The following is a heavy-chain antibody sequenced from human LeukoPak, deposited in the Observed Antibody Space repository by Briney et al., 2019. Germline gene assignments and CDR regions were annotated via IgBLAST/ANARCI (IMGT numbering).Heavy chain of an antibody. CDR1: GGSISSSSYY. Sequence: SETLSLTCTVSGGSISSSSYYWGWIRQPPGKGLEWIGSIYYSGRTYYNPSLKSRVTISVDTSKNQFSLKLSSVTAADTAVYYCARLLKFDSSGYYKPNWFDPWGQGTLVTVSS. CDR3: ARLLKFDSSGYYKPNWFDP. J-gene: IGHJ5*02. V-gene: IGHV4-39*01. CDR2: IYYSGRT. D-gene: IGHD3-22*01.